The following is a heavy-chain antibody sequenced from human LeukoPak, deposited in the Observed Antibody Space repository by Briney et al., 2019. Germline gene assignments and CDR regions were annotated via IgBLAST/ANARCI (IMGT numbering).Heavy chain of an antibody. J-gene: IGHJ5*02. V-gene: IGHV4-59*01. CDR3: ARTTNYYDSSGYLNRFDP. Sequence: SETLSLTCTVSGGSISSYYWSWIRQPPGKGLEWIGYIYYSGSTNYNPSLKSRVTISVDTSKNQFSLKLSSVTAADTAVYYCARTTNYYDSSGYLNRFDPWGQGTLVTVSS. CDR1: GGSISSYY. CDR2: IYYSGST. D-gene: IGHD3-22*01.